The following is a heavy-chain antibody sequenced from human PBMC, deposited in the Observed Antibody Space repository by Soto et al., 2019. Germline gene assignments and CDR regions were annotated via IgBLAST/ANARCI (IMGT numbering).Heavy chain of an antibody. D-gene: IGHD6-13*01. CDR2: ISAYNGNT. J-gene: IGHJ4*02. CDR3: ARDLAAAGPFDC. Sequence: QVQLVQSGAEVKKPWASVKVSCKASGYTFTNYAFSWVRQAPGQGLEWMGWISAYNGNTNYPQKLQGRVTMTTDTSTSTAYMELRSLRSDDMAVYYCARDLAAAGPFDCWGQGTLVTVSS. V-gene: IGHV1-18*03. CDR1: GYTFTNYA.